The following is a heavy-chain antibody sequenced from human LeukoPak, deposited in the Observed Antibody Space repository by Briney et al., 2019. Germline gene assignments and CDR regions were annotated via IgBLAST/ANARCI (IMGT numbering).Heavy chain of an antibody. CDR1: GFTFSSYA. CDR2: ISSNGGST. Sequence: GGSLRLSCAASGFTFSSYAMHWVRQAPGKGLEYVSAISSNGGSTYYANSVKGRFTISRDNSKNTLYLQMGSLRAEDMALYYCAKSAWSGYYYDSSGYSYYFDYWGQGTLVTVSS. CDR3: AKSAWSGYYYDSSGYSYYFDY. J-gene: IGHJ4*02. V-gene: IGHV3-64*01. D-gene: IGHD3-22*01.